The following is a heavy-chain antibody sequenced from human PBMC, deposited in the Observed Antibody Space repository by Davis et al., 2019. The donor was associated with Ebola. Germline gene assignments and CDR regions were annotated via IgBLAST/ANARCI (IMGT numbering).Heavy chain of an antibody. CDR1: GFTFSSYA. D-gene: IGHD3-3*01. V-gene: IGHV3-23*01. CDR2: ISGSGGST. J-gene: IGHJ5*02. Sequence: PGGSLRLSCAASGFTFSSYAMSWVRQAPGKGLEWVSAISGSGGSTYYADSVKGRFTISRDNSKNTLYLQMNSLRAEDTAVYYCAKERYLTIFGATEGFDPWGQGTLVTVSS. CDR3: AKERYLTIFGATEGFDP.